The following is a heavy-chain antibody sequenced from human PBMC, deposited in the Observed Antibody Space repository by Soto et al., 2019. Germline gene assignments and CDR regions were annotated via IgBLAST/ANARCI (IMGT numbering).Heavy chain of an antibody. J-gene: IGHJ4*02. CDR1: GGSISSSNC. V-gene: IGHV4-4*02. CDR2: IYHSGST. Sequence: SETLSLTYADSGGSISSSNCWRWVRQPPGKVLEWIGEIYHSGSTYYNLSLKSRVTISVDKSKIQFSLKLSSVTAADTAVYYCALGKGQVYFDYWGQGTLVTVSS. CDR3: ALGKGQVYFDY.